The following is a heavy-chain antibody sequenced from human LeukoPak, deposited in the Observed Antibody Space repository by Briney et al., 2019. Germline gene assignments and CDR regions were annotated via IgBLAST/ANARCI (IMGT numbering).Heavy chain of an antibody. CDR3: AATLWFGELGWIRPSNYYYGMDV. Sequence: SVKVSCKASGFTFTSSAMQWVRQARGQRLEWIGWIVVGSGNTNYAQKFQERVTITRDMSTSTAYMELSSLRSEDTAVYYCAATLWFGELGWIRPSNYYYGMDVWGQGTTVTVSS. V-gene: IGHV1-58*02. D-gene: IGHD3-10*01. J-gene: IGHJ6*02. CDR2: IVVGSGNT. CDR1: GFTFTSSA.